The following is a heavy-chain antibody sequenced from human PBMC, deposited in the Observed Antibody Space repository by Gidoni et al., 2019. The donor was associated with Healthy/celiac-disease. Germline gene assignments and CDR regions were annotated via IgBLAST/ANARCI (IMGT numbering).Heavy chain of an antibody. J-gene: IGHJ6*03. CDR1: GFTFSSYS. V-gene: IGHV3-21*01. CDR2: ISSSSSYI. CDR3: ARVYSGYDSARDYYYYMDV. Sequence: EVQLVESGGGLVKPGGSLRLSCAASGFTFSSYSMNWVRQAPGKGLEWVSSISSSSSYIYYADSVKGRFTISRDNAKNSLYLQMNSLRAEDTAVYYCARVYSGYDSARDYYYYMDVWGKGTTVTVSS. D-gene: IGHD5-12*01.